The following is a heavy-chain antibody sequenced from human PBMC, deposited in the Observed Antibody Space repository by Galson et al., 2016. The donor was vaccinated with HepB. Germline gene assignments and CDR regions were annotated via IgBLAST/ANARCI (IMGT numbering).Heavy chain of an antibody. J-gene: IGHJ4*02. Sequence: SETLSLTCTVTGDSVSSRSYYWTWIRQPPGRELEYIGLVYYNGRTYHRPSLKSRLTISIDTSRNQVSLELQSVTAADTAVYYCARYAGVGATPGRFDYWGRGTLVTVSA. V-gene: IGHV4-61*01. D-gene: IGHD1-26*01. CDR2: VYYNGRT. CDR1: GDSVSSRSYY. CDR3: ARYAGVGATPGRFDY.